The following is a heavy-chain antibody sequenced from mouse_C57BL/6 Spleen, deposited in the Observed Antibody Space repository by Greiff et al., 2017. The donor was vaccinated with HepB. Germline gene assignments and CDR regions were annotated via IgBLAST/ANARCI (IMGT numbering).Heavy chain of an antibody. J-gene: IGHJ4*01. D-gene: IGHD2-1*01. CDR2: INPNNGGT. CDR3: ARPGGGNYEEGAMDY. V-gene: IGHV1-18*01. CDR1: GYTFTDYN. Sequence: EVMLVESGPELVKPGASVKIPCKASGYTFTDYNMDWVKQSHGKSLEWIGDINPNNGGTIYNQKFKGKATLTVDKSSSTAYMELRSLTSEDTAVYYCARPGGGNYEEGAMDYWGQGTSVTVSS.